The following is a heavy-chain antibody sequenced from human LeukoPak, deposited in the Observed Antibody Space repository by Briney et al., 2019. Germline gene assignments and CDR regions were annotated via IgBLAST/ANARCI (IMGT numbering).Heavy chain of an antibody. Sequence: PSETLSLTCAVYGGSLSGYYWSWIRQPPGKGLEWIGEINHSGSTNYNPSLKSRVTISVDTSKNQFSLKLSSVTAADTAVYYCARGGRLPLGYWGQGTLVTVSS. V-gene: IGHV4-34*01. CDR1: GGSLSGYY. D-gene: IGHD5-12*01. CDR2: INHSGST. J-gene: IGHJ4*02. CDR3: ARGGRLPLGY.